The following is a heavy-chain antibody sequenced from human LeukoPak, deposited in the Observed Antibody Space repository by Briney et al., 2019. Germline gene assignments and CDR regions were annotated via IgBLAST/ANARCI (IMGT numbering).Heavy chain of an antibody. J-gene: IGHJ6*03. Sequence: PSETLSLTCAVYGGSFSGYYWSWIRQPPGKGLEWIGEINHNGSTNYNPSLKSRVTISVDTSKNQFSLKLSSVTAADTAVYYCASTGPHTSPHYYYYYYMDVWGKGTTVTVSS. CDR1: GGSFSGYY. CDR2: INHNGST. D-gene: IGHD3-10*01. CDR3: ASTGPHTSPHYYYYYYMDV. V-gene: IGHV4-34*01.